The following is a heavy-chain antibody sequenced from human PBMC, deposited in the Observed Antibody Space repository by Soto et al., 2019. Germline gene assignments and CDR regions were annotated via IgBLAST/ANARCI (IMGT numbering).Heavy chain of an antibody. D-gene: IGHD3-10*02. J-gene: IGHJ5*02. Sequence: QVQLVQSGAEVKKPGASVKVSCKASGYTFTNYGISWVRQAPGQGLEWMGWINTYNGNTNHAQKHQGSVTMTTDTSTSTAYMELSSLRSDDAAVYSCARGGCSGTYYNLYNWFDPWGQGTLVTVSS. CDR1: GYTFTNYG. CDR3: ARGGCSGTYYNLYNWFDP. V-gene: IGHV1-18*01. CDR2: INTYNGNT.